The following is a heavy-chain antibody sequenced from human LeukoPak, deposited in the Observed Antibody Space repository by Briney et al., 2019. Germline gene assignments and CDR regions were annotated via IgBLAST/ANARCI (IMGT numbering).Heavy chain of an antibody. CDR2: ISSSGSTI. Sequence: GSLRLSCAASGFTFSDYYMSWIRQAPGKGLEWVSYISSSGSTIYYADSVKGRFIISRDNAKNSLYLQMNSLRAEDTAVYYCARDLVRGRLKTFEILDYWGQGTLVTVFS. CDR3: ARDLVRGRLKTFEILDY. V-gene: IGHV3-11*01. J-gene: IGHJ4*02. CDR1: GFTFSDYY. D-gene: IGHD3-16*01.